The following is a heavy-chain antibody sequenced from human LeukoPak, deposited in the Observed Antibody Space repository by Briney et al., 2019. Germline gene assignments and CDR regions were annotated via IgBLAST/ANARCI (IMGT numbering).Heavy chain of an antibody. CDR3: ARAPVMITFGGVIVARYYYFDY. CDR2: IYYSGST. D-gene: IGHD3-16*02. V-gene: IGHV4-31*03. J-gene: IGHJ4*02. Sequence: SETLSLTCTVSGGSISSGGYYWSWIRQHPGKGLEWIGYIYYSGSTYYNPSLKSRVTISVDTSKYQFSLKLSSVTAADTAVYYCARAPVMITFGGVIVARYYYFDYWGQGTLVTVSS. CDR1: GGSISSGGYY.